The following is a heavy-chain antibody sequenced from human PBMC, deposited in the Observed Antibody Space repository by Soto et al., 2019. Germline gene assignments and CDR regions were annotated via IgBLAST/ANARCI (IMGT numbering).Heavy chain of an antibody. Sequence: ASVKVSCKAPGYTFTSYAMHWVRQAPGQRLEWMGWINAGNGNTKYSQKFQGRVTITRDTSASTAYMELSSLRSEDTAVYYCARDKPLWFGEPGDVDIWGQGTMVTVSS. J-gene: IGHJ3*02. CDR1: GYTFTSYA. V-gene: IGHV1-3*01. CDR2: INAGNGNT. CDR3: ARDKPLWFGEPGDVDI. D-gene: IGHD3-10*01.